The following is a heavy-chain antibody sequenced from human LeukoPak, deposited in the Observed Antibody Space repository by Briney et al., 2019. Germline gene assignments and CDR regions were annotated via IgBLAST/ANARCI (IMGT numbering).Heavy chain of an antibody. CDR2: ISAYNGAT. CDR1: GDAFTSYG. D-gene: IGHD6-19*01. CDR3: ARSPSSSGWYADY. Sequence: GASVKVSCKASGDAFTSYGISWVRQAPGQGLEWMGWISAYNGATNYAQKLQGRVTMTTDTSANTAYMELRSLTSDDTAVYYCARSPSSSGWYADYWGLGTLVTVSS. J-gene: IGHJ4*02. V-gene: IGHV1-18*01.